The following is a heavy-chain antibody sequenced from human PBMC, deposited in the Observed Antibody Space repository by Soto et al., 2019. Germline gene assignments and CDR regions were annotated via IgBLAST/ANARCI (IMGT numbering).Heavy chain of an antibody. J-gene: IGHJ3*02. CDR3: AKEFQWELHAFDI. CDR1: GFTFSTYG. Sequence: GWSLRLSCAASGFTFSTYGMHWVRQAPGKGLEWVAVMGNDGITTFYADSVKGRFTISRDNSKNTLFLQMNSLRADDTAVYYCAKEFQWELHAFDIWGQGTMVTV. D-gene: IGHD1-26*01. V-gene: IGHV3-30*02. CDR2: MGNDGITT.